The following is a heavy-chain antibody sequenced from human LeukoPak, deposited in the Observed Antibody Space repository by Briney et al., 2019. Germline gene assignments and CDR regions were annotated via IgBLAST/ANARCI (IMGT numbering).Heavy chain of an antibody. CDR1: GFTFSSYW. D-gene: IGHD3-22*01. J-gene: IGHJ3*02. CDR2: INSDGSST. V-gene: IGHV3-74*01. Sequence: GGSLRLSCAASGFTFSSYWMHWVRQAPGKGLVWVSRINSDGSSTTYADSVKGRFTISRDNAKNTLYLQMNSLRAEDTAVYYCARDRGRRGITMRSDVSDIGGQGSMVTVSS. CDR3: ARDRGRRGITMRSDVSDI.